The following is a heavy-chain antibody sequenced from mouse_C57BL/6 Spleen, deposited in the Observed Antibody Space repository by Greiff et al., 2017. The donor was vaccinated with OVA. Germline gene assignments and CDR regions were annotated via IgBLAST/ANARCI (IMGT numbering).Heavy chain of an antibody. V-gene: IGHV1-52*01. CDR3: AIYYSNYDAMDY. J-gene: IGHJ4*01. CDR1: GYTFTSYW. D-gene: IGHD2-5*01. Sequence: VQLQQPGAELVRPGSSVKLSCKASGYTFTSYWMHWVKQRPIQGLEWIGNIDPSDSETHYNQKFKDKATLTVDKSSSTAYMQLSSLTSEDSAVYYCAIYYSNYDAMDYWGQGTSVTVSS. CDR2: IDPSDSET.